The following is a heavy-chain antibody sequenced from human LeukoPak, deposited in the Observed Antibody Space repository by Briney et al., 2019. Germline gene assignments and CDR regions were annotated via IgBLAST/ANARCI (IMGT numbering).Heavy chain of an antibody. Sequence: GESLKISCKGSGYSFTSYWIGWARQMTGKRLEWMGIIYPGDSDTRYSPSYQGQVTISADKSISTAYLQCCSLNASETAMYCGARRDENWYLDLWGRGTLVTVSS. J-gene: IGHJ2*01. CDR3: ARRDENWYLDL. V-gene: IGHV5-51*01. CDR1: GYSFTSYW. CDR2: IYPGDSDT.